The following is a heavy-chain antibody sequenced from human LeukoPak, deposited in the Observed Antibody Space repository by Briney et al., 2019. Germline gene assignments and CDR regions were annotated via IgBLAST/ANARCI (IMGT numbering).Heavy chain of an antibody. CDR2: INHSGST. CDR1: GGSFSGYY. J-gene: IGHJ6*02. Sequence: SETLSLTCAVYGGSFSGYYWSWIRQPPGKGLEWIGEINHSGSTNYNPSLKSRVTISVDTSKNQFSLKLSSVTAADTAVYYCATSEGANYVYSMDVWGQGTTVTVSS. V-gene: IGHV4-34*01. CDR3: ATSEGANYVYSMDV.